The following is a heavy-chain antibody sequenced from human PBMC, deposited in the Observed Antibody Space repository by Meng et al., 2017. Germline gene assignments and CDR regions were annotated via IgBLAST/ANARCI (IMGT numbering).Heavy chain of an antibody. V-gene: IGHV3-43*01. D-gene: IGHD3-22*01. CDR2: IRWDGGST. Sequence: SLMFSCAASGFTFDDYTMHWVRQPPGKGLEWVSLIRWDGGSTYYADSVKGRFTIYRENSKNSLYLQMNSLRNEDTVLYYCAKSDYYYDSSGYWEYYYGMDVWGQGTTVTVSS. CDR3: AKSDYYYDSSGYWEYYYGMDV. CDR1: GFTFDDYT. J-gene: IGHJ6*02.